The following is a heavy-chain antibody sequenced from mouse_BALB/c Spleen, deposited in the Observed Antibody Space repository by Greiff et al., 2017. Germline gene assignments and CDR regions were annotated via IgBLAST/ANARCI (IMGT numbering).Heavy chain of an antibody. J-gene: IGHJ1*01. CDR1: GYTFTSSW. D-gene: IGHD1-1*01. CDR3: ARSPLYYGSSYGYFDV. Sequence: QVQLQQPGSVLVWPGASVKLSCKASGYTFTSSWMHWAKQRPGQGLEWIGEIHPNSGNTNYNEKFKGKATLTVDTSSSTAYVDLSSLTSEDSAVYYCARSPLYYGSSYGYFDVWGAGTTVTVSS. V-gene: IGHV1S130*01. CDR2: IHPNSGNT.